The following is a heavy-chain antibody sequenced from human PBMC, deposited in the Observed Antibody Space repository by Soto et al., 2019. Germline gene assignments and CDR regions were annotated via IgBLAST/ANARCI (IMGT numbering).Heavy chain of an antibody. CDR3: ARGDTERVVVVAATPFSHWFDP. Sequence: SVKVSCKASGGTFSSYAISWVRQAPGQGLEWMGGIIPIFGTANYAQKFQGRVTITADESTSTAYMELSSLRSEDTAVYYCARGDTERVVVVAATPFSHWFDPWGQGTLVTVYS. CDR1: GGTFSSYA. CDR2: IIPIFGTA. J-gene: IGHJ5*02. V-gene: IGHV1-69*13. D-gene: IGHD2-15*01.